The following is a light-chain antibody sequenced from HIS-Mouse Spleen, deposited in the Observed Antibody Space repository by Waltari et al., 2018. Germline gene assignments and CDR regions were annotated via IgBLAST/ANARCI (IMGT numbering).Light chain of an antibody. V-gene: IGKV3-11*01. CDR2: DAS. Sequence: DIVLTQSPATLSLSPGERATLPCRASQSVSSYLAWYQQKPGQAPRLLIYDASNRATGIPARFSGSGSGTDFTLTISSLEPEDFAVYYCQQRSNWPPIFTFGPGTKVDIK. J-gene: IGKJ3*01. CDR1: QSVSSY. CDR3: QQRSNWPPIFT.